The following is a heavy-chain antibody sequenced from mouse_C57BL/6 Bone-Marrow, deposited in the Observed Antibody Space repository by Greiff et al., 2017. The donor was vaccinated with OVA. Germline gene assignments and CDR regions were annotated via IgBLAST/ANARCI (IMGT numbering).Heavy chain of an antibody. D-gene: IGHD2-3*01. J-gene: IGHJ2*01. CDR2: IYPRSGNT. CDR3: ARDDDGYYYFDY. V-gene: IGHV1-81*01. CDR1: GYTFTSYG. Sequence: VKLMESGAELARPGASVKLSCKASGYTFTSYGISWVKQRTGQGLEWIGEIYPRSGNTYYNEKFKGKATLTADKSSSTAYMELRSLTSEDSAVYFCARDDDGYYYFDYWGQGTTLTVSS.